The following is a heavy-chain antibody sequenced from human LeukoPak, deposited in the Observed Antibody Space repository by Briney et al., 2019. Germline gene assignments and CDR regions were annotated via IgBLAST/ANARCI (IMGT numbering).Heavy chain of an antibody. CDR1: GGTFSSYA. CDR3: ARVGSGSYYNDWFDP. D-gene: IGHD3-10*01. J-gene: IGHJ5*02. CDR2: IIPISGTA. Sequence: SVKVSCKASGGTFSSYAISWVRQAPGQGLEWMGGIIPISGTANYAQKFQGRVTITADKSTSTAYMELSSLRSGDTAVYYCARVGSGSYYNDWFDPWGQGTLVTVSS. V-gene: IGHV1-69*06.